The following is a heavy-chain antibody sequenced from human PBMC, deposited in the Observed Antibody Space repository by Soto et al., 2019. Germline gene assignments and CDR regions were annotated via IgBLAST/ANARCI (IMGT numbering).Heavy chain of an antibody. J-gene: IGHJ5*02. D-gene: IGHD3-3*01. V-gene: IGHV1-18*01. CDR3: ARANYDFWSGYYHWFDP. CDR2: ISAYNGNT. Sequence: QVQLVQSGAEVKKPGASVKVSCKASGYTFTSYGISWVRQAPGQGLKWMGWISAYNGNTNYAQKLQGRVTMTTDTSTSTAYMELRSLRSDDTAVYYCARANYDFWSGYYHWFDPWGQGTLVTVSS. CDR1: GYTFTSYG.